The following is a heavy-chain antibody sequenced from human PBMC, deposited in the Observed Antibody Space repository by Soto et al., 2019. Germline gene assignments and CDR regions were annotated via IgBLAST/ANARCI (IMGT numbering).Heavy chain of an antibody. V-gene: IGHV4-30-4*01. CDR1: GVSISSADYY. Sequence: PSDTLSLTCLFSGVSISSADYYLSWIRQPPGKGLEWIGYIYYSGSTYYNPSLKSRVTISVDTSKNQFSLKLSSVTAADTAVYYCARAATGWGNAFDIWGQGTMVTGSS. CDR3: ARAATGWGNAFDI. D-gene: IGHD2-15*01. CDR2: IYYSGST. J-gene: IGHJ3*02.